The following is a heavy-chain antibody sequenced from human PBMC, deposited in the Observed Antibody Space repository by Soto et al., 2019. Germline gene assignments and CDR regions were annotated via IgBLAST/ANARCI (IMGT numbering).Heavy chain of an antibody. CDR1: GFTFSTYA. Sequence: VQLLESGGGLVQPGGSLRLSCAASGFTFSTYAMSWVRQAPGKGLEWVSGITGSGGTSYYADSVKGRFTISRDNSKNTLDLQMNSLRAEDTAVYYCAKAGGDCSGGTCYSGQGDYWGQGTLVTVSS. J-gene: IGHJ4*02. D-gene: IGHD2-15*01. CDR2: ITGSGGTS. CDR3: AKAGGDCSGGTCYSGQGDY. V-gene: IGHV3-23*01.